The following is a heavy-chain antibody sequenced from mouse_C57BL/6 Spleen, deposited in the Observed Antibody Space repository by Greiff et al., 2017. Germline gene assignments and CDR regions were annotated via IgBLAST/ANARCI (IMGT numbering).Heavy chain of an antibody. D-gene: IGHD1-1*01. CDR2: IYPGDGDT. CDR3: VRGDYGSSPWFAY. J-gene: IGHJ3*01. CDR1: GYAFSSYW. Sequence: VMLVESGAELVKPGASVKISCKASGYAFSSYWMNWVKQRPGKGLEWIGQIYPGDGDTNYNGKFKGKATLTADKSSSTAYMQLSSLTSKDSAVYFCVRGDYGSSPWFAYWGQGTLVTVSA. V-gene: IGHV1-80*01.